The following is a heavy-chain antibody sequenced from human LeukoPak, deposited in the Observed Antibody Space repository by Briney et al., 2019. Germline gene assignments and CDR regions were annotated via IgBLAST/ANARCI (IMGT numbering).Heavy chain of an antibody. J-gene: IGHJ4*02. Sequence: GGSLRLSCAASGFTVSSNYMSWVRQAPGKGLEWVSGISGTGGSTYYADSVKGRFTISRDNSKNTLYLQMNSLRAEDTAVYYCAKDRVYYYDSSGYYSDYWGQGTLVTVSS. V-gene: IGHV3-23*01. CDR2: ISGTGGST. CDR3: AKDRVYYYDSSGYYSDY. D-gene: IGHD3-22*01. CDR1: GFTVSSNY.